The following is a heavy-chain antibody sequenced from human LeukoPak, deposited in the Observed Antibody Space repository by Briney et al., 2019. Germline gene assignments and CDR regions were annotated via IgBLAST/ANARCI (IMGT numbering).Heavy chain of an antibody. D-gene: IGHD3-3*01. CDR3: AIFPSSGSFDF. CDR1: DNSIRSYY. J-gene: IGHJ4*02. V-gene: IGHV4-59*01. CDR2: MYYSGST. Sequence: SETLSLTCTISDNSIRSYYWSWIRQPPGKGLEWIGYMYYSGSTTYNPSLESRVTMSIDTSKNHFSLTLTSVTAADTAVYYCAIFPSSGSFDFWGQGTLVTVSS.